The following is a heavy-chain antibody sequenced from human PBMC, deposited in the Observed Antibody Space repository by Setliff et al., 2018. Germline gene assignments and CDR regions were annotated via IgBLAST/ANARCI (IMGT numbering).Heavy chain of an antibody. CDR2: TIPMFGSA. V-gene: IGHV1-69*05. Sequence: SVKVSCKASEGTFRSYGISWVRQAPGQGLEWMGGTIPMFGSANYAQKFQGRVTIITDEFTGTAYMELSSLRTEDTAVYYCAREGVDIRSSTDYRYYMDVWGRGTTVTVSS. CDR1: EGTFRSYG. J-gene: IGHJ6*03. CDR3: AREGVDIRSSTDYRYYMDV. D-gene: IGHD5-12*01.